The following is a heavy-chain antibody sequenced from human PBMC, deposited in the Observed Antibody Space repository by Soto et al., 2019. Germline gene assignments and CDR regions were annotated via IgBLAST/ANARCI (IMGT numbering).Heavy chain of an antibody. CDR1: SGSISSSNW. D-gene: IGHD6-25*01. CDR2: IYHSGST. J-gene: IGHJ4*02. Sequence: SETMSLTCTVSSGSISSSNWRSWLRQPPGKGLEWIGEIYHSGSTNYNPSLKRRVTISLDTSKNQFSLNLSSVTAADTAVYYCARDPVTRERRSGQYYFAYWGQGTLVIVSA. CDR3: ARDPVTRERRSGQYYFAY. V-gene: IGHV4-4*02.